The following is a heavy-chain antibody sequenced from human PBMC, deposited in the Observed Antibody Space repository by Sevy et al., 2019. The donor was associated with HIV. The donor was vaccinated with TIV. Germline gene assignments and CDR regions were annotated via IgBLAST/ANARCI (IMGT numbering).Heavy chain of an antibody. CDR3: ARKSAYYYYYYGMDV. V-gene: IGHV3-72*01. Sequence: GGSLRLSCAASGFTFSDHYMDWVRQAPGKGLEWVGRTRNKANSYTTEYAASVKGRFTISRDDSKNSLYLQMNSLKTEDTAVYYCARKSAYYYYYYGMDVWGQGTTVTVSS. CDR1: GFTFSDHY. CDR2: TRNKANSYTT. J-gene: IGHJ6*02.